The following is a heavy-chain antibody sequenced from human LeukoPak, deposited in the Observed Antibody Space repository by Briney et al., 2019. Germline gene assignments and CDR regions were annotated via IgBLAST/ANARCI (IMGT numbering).Heavy chain of an antibody. CDR1: GYTFTGYY. J-gene: IGHJ4*02. V-gene: IGHV1-46*01. CDR3: ARGRGEDSFNSGPDY. D-gene: IGHD6-19*01. CDR2: INPSGGST. Sequence: GASVKVSCKASGYTFTGYYMHWVRQAPGQGLEWMGIINPSGGSTTYAQKFQGRVTMTRDTSTSTVYMELSSLRSEDTAVYYCARGRGEDSFNSGPDYWGQGTLVTVSS.